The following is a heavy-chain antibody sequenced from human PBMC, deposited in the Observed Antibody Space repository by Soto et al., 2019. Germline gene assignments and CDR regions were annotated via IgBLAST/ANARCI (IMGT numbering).Heavy chain of an antibody. J-gene: IGHJ4*02. CDR1: GFTFSDYY. V-gene: IGHV3-11*06. CDR3: ARFGIAASPDY. D-gene: IGHD6-6*01. Sequence: GGSLRLSCAASGFTFSDYYMSWIRQAPGKGLEWVSYISSSSSYTNYADSVKGRFTISRDNAKNSLYLQMNSLRAEDTAVYYCARFGIAASPDYWGQGTLVTVSS. CDR2: ISSSSSYT.